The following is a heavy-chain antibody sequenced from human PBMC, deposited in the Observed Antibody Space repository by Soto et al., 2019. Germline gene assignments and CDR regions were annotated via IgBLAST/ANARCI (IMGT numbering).Heavy chain of an antibody. D-gene: IGHD6-19*01. V-gene: IGHV1-46*01. Sequence: QVQLVQSGAEVKKPGASVKVSCKPFGYTFTSYYIHWVRQASGEGLEWMGIVNPSSGVTGYTQKFQGRVTMTTDTSTSTVYMELSSLRSEDTAVYYCARDMREGLSGWHGVDYWGQGTLVTVSS. CDR2: VNPSSGVT. CDR3: ARDMREGLSGWHGVDY. CDR1: GYTFTSYY. J-gene: IGHJ4*02.